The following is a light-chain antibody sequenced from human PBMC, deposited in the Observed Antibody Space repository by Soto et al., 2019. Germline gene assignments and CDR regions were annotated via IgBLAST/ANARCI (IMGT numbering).Light chain of an antibody. V-gene: IGKV3-20*01. CDR1: QSVSSSY. J-gene: IGKJ1*01. CDR2: GAS. Sequence: IVLTQSPGTLSLSPGERATLSCRASQSVSSSYLAWYQQKPGQAPRLLIYGASNRATGIPDRFSGSGSGKDFTLTISRLQLKHLAVYYIQQYGRQPTLGQGPKAEIK. CDR3: QQYGRQPT.